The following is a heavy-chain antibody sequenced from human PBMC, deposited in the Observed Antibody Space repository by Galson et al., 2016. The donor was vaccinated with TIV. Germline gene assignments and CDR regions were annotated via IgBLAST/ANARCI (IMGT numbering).Heavy chain of an antibody. Sequence: SLRLSCAASGFSFSRHAMHWVRQAPGKGLEWVAMISYDGTNNNYADSVKGRFTISRDNSKNTVFLQMGSLSAEDTAVYYCARGHTPSIVVASDAFDIWGQGTMVAVSS. V-gene: IGHV3-30*15. J-gene: IGHJ3*02. D-gene: IGHD3-22*01. CDR2: ISYDGTNN. CDR1: GFSFSRHA. CDR3: ARGHTPSIVVASDAFDI.